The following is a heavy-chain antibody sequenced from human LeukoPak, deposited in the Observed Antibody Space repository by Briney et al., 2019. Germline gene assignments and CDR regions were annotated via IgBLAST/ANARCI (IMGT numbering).Heavy chain of an antibody. CDR2: IIPIFGTA. Sequence: SVKVSCKASGGTFSSYAISWVRQAPGQGLEWMGGIIPIFGTANYAQKFQGRVTITTDESTSTAYMELSSLRSEDTAVYYCARSSLRFLEWLLSRYYYYMDVWGKGTTVTVS. D-gene: IGHD3-3*01. CDR3: ARSSLRFLEWLLSRYYYYMDV. V-gene: IGHV1-69*05. J-gene: IGHJ6*03. CDR1: GGTFSSYA.